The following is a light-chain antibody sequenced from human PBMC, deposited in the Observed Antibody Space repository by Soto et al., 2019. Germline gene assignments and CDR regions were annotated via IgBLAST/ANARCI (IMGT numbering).Light chain of an antibody. CDR3: ATWDSSLSAVV. J-gene: IGLJ2*01. CDR1: SSNIGNNY. Sequence: QSVLTQPHAVSAAPGQKVTISCSGSSSNIGNNYVSWYQQLPGTAPKLLIYDNNKRPSGIPDRFSGSKSDTSATLGITGLQTGDEADYYCATWDSSLSAVVFGGGTKLTVL. CDR2: DNN. V-gene: IGLV1-51*01.